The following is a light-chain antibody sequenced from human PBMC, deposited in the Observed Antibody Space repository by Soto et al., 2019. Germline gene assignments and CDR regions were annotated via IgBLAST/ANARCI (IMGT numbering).Light chain of an antibody. CDR2: GAS. Sequence: EIVMTQSPATLSVSPGERATLSCRASQSVSSNLAWYQQKPGQAPRRLIYGASTRATGIPARFSGSGSGTEFTLTISSMQSEDFALYYCQQYNNWPPWTFGQWTKVEIK. CDR1: QSVSSN. J-gene: IGKJ1*01. CDR3: QQYNNWPPWT. V-gene: IGKV3-15*01.